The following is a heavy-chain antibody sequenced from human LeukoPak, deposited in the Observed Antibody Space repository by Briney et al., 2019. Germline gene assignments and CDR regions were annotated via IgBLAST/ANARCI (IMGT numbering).Heavy chain of an antibody. CDR2: IYYSGST. Sequence: KASETLSLTCAVSGYSISSGYYWGWIRQPPGKGLEWIGYIYYSGSTYYNPSLKSRVTISVDTSKNQFSLKLSSVTAADTAVYYCARVTKNFWSGYRFFHPDYWGQGTLVTVSS. J-gene: IGHJ4*02. D-gene: IGHD3-3*01. CDR3: ARVTKNFWSGYRFFHPDY. V-gene: IGHV4-31*11. CDR1: GYSISSGYY.